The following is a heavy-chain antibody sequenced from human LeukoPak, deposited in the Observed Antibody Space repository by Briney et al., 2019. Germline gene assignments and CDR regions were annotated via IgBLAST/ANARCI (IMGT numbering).Heavy chain of an antibody. V-gene: IGHV4-34*01. D-gene: IGHD3-3*01. J-gene: IGHJ4*02. CDR3: ARHSTFFGVVIIKGRVRGPFDY. CDR2: INHSGST. Sequence: SETLSLTCTVSGGTINNYYWSWIRQPPGKGLEWIGEINHSGSTNYNPSLKSRVTISVDTSKNQFSPKLSSVTAADTAVYYCARHSTFFGVVIIKGRVRGPFDYWGQGTLVTVSS. CDR1: GGTINNYY.